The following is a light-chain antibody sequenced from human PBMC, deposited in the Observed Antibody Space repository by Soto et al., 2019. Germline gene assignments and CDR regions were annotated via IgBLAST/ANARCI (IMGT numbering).Light chain of an antibody. CDR2: DVS. CDR1: QSISTW. CDR3: QQYNSFWT. V-gene: IGKV1-5*01. Sequence: DIQMTQSPSTLSASVGDRVTFTCRASQSISTWLAWYQQKPGKAPKLLISDVSSLKSGVPSRFSGSGSGTEFTLTISGLHPDDSATYYCQQYNSFWTLGQGTKVDIK. J-gene: IGKJ1*01.